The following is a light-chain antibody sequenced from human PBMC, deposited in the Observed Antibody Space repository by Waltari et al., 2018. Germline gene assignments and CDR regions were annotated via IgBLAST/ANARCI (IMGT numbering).Light chain of an antibody. CDR2: LAS. V-gene: IGKV2-28*01. CDR3: KQALRTPRT. Sequence: VMTQSQSLPPAMRGGATITSYSSRQGLLSSNRYNYFDWYLQKPGQSPQLLIYLASNRDSGVPDRFSGSGSGTDFTLTINRVEAEDVAVYFCKQALRTPRTFGQGTKVEIK. J-gene: IGKJ1*01. CDR1: QGLLSSNRYNY.